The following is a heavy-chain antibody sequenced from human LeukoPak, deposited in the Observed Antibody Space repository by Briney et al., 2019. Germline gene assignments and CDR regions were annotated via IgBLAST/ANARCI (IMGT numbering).Heavy chain of an antibody. V-gene: IGHV4-34*01. Sequence: PSETLSLTCAVYGGSFSGYYWSWTRQPPGKGLEWIGEINHSGSTNYNPSLKSRVTISVDTSKNQFSLKLSSVTAADTAVYYCARGNGQFDYWGQGTLVTVSS. CDR1: GGSFSGYY. CDR3: ARGNGQFDY. CDR2: INHSGST. J-gene: IGHJ4*02.